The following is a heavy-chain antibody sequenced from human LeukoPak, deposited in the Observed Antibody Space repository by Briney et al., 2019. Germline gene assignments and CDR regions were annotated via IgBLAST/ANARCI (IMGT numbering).Heavy chain of an antibody. J-gene: IGHJ4*01. CDR3: ARDVTGDYSNAWDWQSYYFDY. Sequence: ASVKVSCKTSGFTITNCAIHWVRQAPGHRLEWMGWVNPGSGDTKYSEDFQGRLSITRDTSASTVYMALSSLTSEDMAVYYCARDVTGDYSNAWDWQSYYFDYWGHGTLVTVSS. CDR2: VNPGSGDT. CDR1: GFTITNCA. D-gene: IGHD6-19*01. V-gene: IGHV1-3*03.